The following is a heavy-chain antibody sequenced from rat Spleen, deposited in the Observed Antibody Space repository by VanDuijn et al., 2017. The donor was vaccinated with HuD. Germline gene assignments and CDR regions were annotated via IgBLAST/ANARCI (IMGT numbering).Heavy chain of an antibody. Sequence: EVQLVESGGGLVQPGGSLKLSCAASGFTFSDYAMAWIRQAPKEGLEWVATIIYDGSRTYYRDSVKGRFTISRDNAKRTLYLQMDSLRSEDTATYYCARHDMYTTDYIHYFDYWGQGVMVTVSS. V-gene: IGHV5-17*01. CDR1: GFTFSDYA. CDR2: IIYDGSRT. J-gene: IGHJ2*01. CDR3: ARHDMYTTDYIHYFDY. D-gene: IGHD1-6*01.